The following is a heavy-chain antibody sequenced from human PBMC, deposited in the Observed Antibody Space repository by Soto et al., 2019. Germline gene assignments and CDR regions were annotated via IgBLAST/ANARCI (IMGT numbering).Heavy chain of an antibody. CDR2: INPSGGST. D-gene: IGHD5-18*01. Sequence: QVQLVQSGAEVKKPGASVKVSCKASGYTFTSYYMHWVRQAPGQGLEWMGIINPSGGSTSYAQKYDGRVARTRKTDKSTVYMEVSSLRSEDTAVYYCARVDTRDTRYGYVGNYGFDAWGQGTLVTVSS. CDR1: GYTFTSYY. J-gene: IGHJ5*02. V-gene: IGHV1-46*03. CDR3: ARVDTRDTRYGYVGNYGFDA.